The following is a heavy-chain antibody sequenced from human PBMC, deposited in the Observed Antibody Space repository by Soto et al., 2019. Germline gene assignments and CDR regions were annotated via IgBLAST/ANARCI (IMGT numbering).Heavy chain of an antibody. D-gene: IGHD2-2*01. V-gene: IGHV3-15*01. CDR1: GFTFSDVW. J-gene: IGHJ4*02. CDR2: IKSKNIGGTT. Sequence: PGGSLRLSCAGSGFTFSDVWMTWVRQAPGKGLEWVGRIKSKNIGGTTDYAAPVKGRFSISRDDSRNMVYLQMKNLETEDTGVYYCATTDCSGTSCYANFWGQGTLVTVSS. CDR3: ATTDCSGTSCYANF.